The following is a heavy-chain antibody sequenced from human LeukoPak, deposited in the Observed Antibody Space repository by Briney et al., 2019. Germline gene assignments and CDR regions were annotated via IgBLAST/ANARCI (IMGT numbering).Heavy chain of an antibody. J-gene: IGHJ4*02. CDR2: INPDDGST. CDR1: GFTFRKYW. CDR3: ATGGPMADYDFWSAPGGDY. D-gene: IGHD3-3*01. V-gene: IGHV3-74*01. Sequence: GGSLRLSCTASGFTFRKYWLHWVRHAPGKGLVWVSRINPDDGSTSYADSGKGRFPITRDSAKSTLYLQMNSRRAEDTAVYYCATGGPMADYDFWSAPGGDYWGQGTLVTVSS.